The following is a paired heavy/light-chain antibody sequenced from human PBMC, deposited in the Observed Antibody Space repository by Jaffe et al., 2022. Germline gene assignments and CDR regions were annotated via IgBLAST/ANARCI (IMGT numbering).Heavy chain of an antibody. CDR1: GLALNDYA. CDR2: RTSHGGRT. CDR3: ARSVIRYYMDV. D-gene: IGHD4-4*01. Sequence: ELQLVESGGALVQPGGSLTLSCAASGLALNDYAMYWVRQAPGKGLEYVSVRTSHGGRTDYARSVKGRFTTSADTSKNTLFLQMDSLRADDMAVYFCARSVIRYYMDVWGKGTTVTVSS. J-gene: IGHJ6*03. V-gene: IGHV3-64*01.
Light chain of an antibody. CDR2: DVT. CDR1: SSDVGDY. CDR3: CSSAATSGLLV. Sequence: QSALTQPRSVSGSPGQSVTISCTGNSSDVGDYMSWYQNHPGEAPKLMIYDVTKRASGVPHRFSGSRSGNTASLTVSGLQAEDEGDYYCCSSAATSGLLVFGGGTKLTVL. J-gene: IGLJ3*02. V-gene: IGLV2-11*01.